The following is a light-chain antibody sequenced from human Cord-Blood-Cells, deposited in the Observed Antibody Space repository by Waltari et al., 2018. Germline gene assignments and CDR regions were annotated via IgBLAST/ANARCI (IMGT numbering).Light chain of an antibody. CDR3: CSYAGSVV. V-gene: IGLV2-11*01. CDR2: DVS. CDR1: DSDLGGYNY. J-gene: IGLJ2*01. Sequence: QSALTQPRSVSGSPGQSVTISCTGTDSDLGGYNYVSSYQQHPGKAPKLMIYDVSKRPSGVPDRFSGSKSGNTASLTISGLQAEDEADYYCCSYAGSVVFGGGTKLTVL.